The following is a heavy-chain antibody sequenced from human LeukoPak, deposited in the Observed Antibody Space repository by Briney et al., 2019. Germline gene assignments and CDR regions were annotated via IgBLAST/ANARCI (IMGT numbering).Heavy chain of an antibody. CDR2: INPNSGGT. Sequence: GASVKVSCKASGYTFTGYYMHWVRQAPGQGLEWMGWINPNSGGTNYAQKFQGRVTMTRDTSISTAYMELSRLRSDDTAVYYCARGEVIPYYYDSSGYSNFDYWGQGTLVTVSS. CDR1: GYTFTGYY. J-gene: IGHJ4*02. D-gene: IGHD3-22*01. CDR3: ARGEVIPYYYDSSGYSNFDY. V-gene: IGHV1-2*02.